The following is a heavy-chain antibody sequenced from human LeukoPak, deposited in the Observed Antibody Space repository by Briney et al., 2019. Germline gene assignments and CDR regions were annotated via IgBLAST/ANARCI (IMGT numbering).Heavy chain of an antibody. CDR3: ATLCSSTSCKDPRFDY. J-gene: IGHJ4*02. Sequence: GASVKVSCKASGYTFTGYYMHWVRQAPGQGLESMGWINPNSGGTNYAQKFQGRVTMTRDTSISTAYMDLSRLRSDDTAVYYCATLCSSTSCKDPRFDYWGQGTLVTVSS. D-gene: IGHD2-2*01. V-gene: IGHV1-2*02. CDR1: GYTFTGYY. CDR2: INPNSGGT.